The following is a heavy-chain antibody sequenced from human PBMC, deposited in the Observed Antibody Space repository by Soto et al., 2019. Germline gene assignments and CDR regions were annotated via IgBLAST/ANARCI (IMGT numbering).Heavy chain of an antibody. Sequence: GASVKVSCKASGFTFTSSAVQWVRQARGQRLEWIGWIVVGSGNTNYAQKFQERVTITRDMSTSTAYTELSSLRSEDTAVYYCAAGLYGSGSYYSPFRVLYGMDVWGQGTTVTVSS. D-gene: IGHD3-10*01. J-gene: IGHJ6*02. CDR1: GFTFTSSA. V-gene: IGHV1-58*01. CDR2: IVVGSGNT. CDR3: AAGLYGSGSYYSPFRVLYGMDV.